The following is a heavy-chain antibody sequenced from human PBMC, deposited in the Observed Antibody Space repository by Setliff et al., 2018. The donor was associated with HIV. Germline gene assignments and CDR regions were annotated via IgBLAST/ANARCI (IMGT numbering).Heavy chain of an antibody. CDR3: ARGGWDRWWFDP. Sequence: ASVKVSCKASGGTFTNSAIGWVRQAPGQGLEWMGAIVPILGIANSAQKFQGRVTITTDESTNTAYMELSRLRSDDTAVYYCARGGWDRWWFDPWGQGTLVTVSS. J-gene: IGHJ5*02. CDR1: GGTFTNSA. CDR2: IVPILGIA. V-gene: IGHV1-69*10. D-gene: IGHD1-26*01.